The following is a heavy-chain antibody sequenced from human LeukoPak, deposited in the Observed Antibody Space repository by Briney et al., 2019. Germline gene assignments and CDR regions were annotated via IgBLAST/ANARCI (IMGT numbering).Heavy chain of an antibody. Sequence: ASVKVSCKASGYTFTSYGISWVRQAPGQGLEWMGWISPYNGNTNYAQKVQGRVTMTTDTSTSTAYMDLRSLRSDDTAVYYCARVGGYYFAPDYWGQGTLVTVSS. J-gene: IGHJ4*02. CDR2: ISPYNGNT. D-gene: IGHD2-15*01. CDR1: GYTFTSYG. V-gene: IGHV1-18*01. CDR3: ARVGGYYFAPDY.